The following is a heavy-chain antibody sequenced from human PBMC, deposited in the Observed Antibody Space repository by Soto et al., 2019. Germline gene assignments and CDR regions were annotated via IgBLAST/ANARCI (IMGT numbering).Heavy chain of an antibody. D-gene: IGHD6-19*01. CDR1: GYTFTSYD. J-gene: IGHJ4*02. CDR3: VVSRGSWAFHY. V-gene: IGHV1-3*01. Sequence: ASVKVSCKASGYTFTSYDMHWGRQAPGQRLEWMGRINVINGNAYYSQRFQGRATFTRDTSASTGYMELSSLISGDTAVYYCVVSRGSWAFHYWGQGTVVTVSS. CDR2: INVINGNA.